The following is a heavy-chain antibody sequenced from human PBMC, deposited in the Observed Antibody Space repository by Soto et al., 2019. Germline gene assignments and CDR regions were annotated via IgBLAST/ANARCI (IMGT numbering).Heavy chain of an antibody. CDR2: IDPSDSYT. CDR1: GYSFTSYW. Sequence: GESLKISCKGSGYSFTSYWISWVRQMPGKGLEWMGRIDPSDSYTNYSPSFQGHVTISADKSISTAYLQWSSLKASDTAMYYCARLPNSSDFWSGYFPYYYYYGMDVWGQGTTVTVSS. D-gene: IGHD3-3*01. J-gene: IGHJ6*02. CDR3: ARLPNSSDFWSGYFPYYYYYGMDV. V-gene: IGHV5-10-1*01.